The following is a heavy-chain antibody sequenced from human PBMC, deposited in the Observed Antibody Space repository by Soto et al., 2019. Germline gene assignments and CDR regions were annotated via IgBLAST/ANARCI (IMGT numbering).Heavy chain of an antibody. CDR1: GFTFSNAW. D-gene: IGHD1-26*01. V-gene: IGHV3-15*01. Sequence: GGSLRLSCAASGFTFSNAWMSWVRQAPGKGLEWVGRIKSKTDGGTTDYAAPVKGRFTISRDDSKNTLYLQMNSLKTEDTAVYYCTTRQWELLPSFDYWGQGTLVTVSS. CDR2: IKSKTDGGTT. J-gene: IGHJ4*02. CDR3: TTRQWELLPSFDY.